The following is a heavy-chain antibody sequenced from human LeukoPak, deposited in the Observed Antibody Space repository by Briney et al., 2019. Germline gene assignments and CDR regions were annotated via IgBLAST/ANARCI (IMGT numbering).Heavy chain of an antibody. CDR3: ARVIRSSPYYYYYMDV. J-gene: IGHJ6*03. CDR2: ISWNSGSI. V-gene: IGHV3-9*01. Sequence: GGSLRLSCAASGFTFDDYAMHWVRQAPGKGVEWVSGISWNSGSIGYADSVKGRFTISRDNAKNSLYLQMNSLRAEDTAVYYCARVIRSSPYYYYYMDVWGKGTTVTISS. CDR1: GFTFDDYA.